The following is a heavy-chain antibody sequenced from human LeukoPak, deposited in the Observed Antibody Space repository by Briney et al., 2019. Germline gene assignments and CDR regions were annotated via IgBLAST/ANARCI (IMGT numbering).Heavy chain of an antibody. CDR2: FSGSGPST. J-gene: IGHJ5*02. CDR3: VKGLSSGVMHWFDP. V-gene: IGHV3-23*01. CDR1: GFTFSSYA. Sequence: GGSLRLSCAASGFTFSSYAMSWVRQAPGKGLEWVSTFSGSGPSTYYADSVKGRFTISRDNSRNTLYLQMNSLRAEDTAVYYCVKGLSSGVMHWFDPWGQGTLVTVSS. D-gene: IGHD3-22*01.